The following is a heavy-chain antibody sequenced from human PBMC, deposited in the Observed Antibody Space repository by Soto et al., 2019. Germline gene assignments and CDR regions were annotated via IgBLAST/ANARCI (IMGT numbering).Heavy chain of an antibody. J-gene: IGHJ4*02. CDR2: ISGSGGST. V-gene: IGHV3-23*01. CDR1: GFTFSSYA. Sequence: GGSLRLSCAASGFTFSSYAMSWVRQAPGKGLEWVSAISGSGGSTYYADSVKGRFTISRDNSKNTLYLQMYSLRAEDTAVYYCAKSPSPCSGGSCYPYYFDYWGQGTLVTVSS. CDR3: AKSPSPCSGGSCYPYYFDY. D-gene: IGHD2-15*01.